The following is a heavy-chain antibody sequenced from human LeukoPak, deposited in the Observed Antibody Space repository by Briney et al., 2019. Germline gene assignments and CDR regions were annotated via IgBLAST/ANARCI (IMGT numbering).Heavy chain of an antibody. D-gene: IGHD3-22*01. V-gene: IGHV4-39*01. CDR1: GGSISSSSFY. Sequence: PSETLSLTCTVSGGSISSSSFYWGWIRQPPGKGLEWIGNIYYSGSTYYNPSLKSRVTLSLDTSKNQFSLKLSSVTAADTAVYYCARLSHYSDSSGYYLGTYYFDYWGRGTLVTVSS. CDR3: ARLSHYSDSSGYYLGTYYFDY. CDR2: IYYSGST. J-gene: IGHJ4*02.